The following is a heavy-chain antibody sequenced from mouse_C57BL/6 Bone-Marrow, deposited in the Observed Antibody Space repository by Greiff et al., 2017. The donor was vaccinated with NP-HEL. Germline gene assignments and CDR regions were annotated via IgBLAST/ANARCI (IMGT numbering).Heavy chain of an antibody. J-gene: IGHJ4*01. CDR2: IYPGSGST. CDR1: GYTFTSYW. V-gene: IGHV1-55*01. CDR3: ARSGMDDGSLRGAMDY. D-gene: IGHD2-3*01. Sequence: QVHVKQPGAELVKPGASVKMSCKASGYTFTSYWITWVKQRPGQGLEWIGDIYPGSGSTNYNEKFKSKATLTVDTSSSTAYMRLSSLTSEDSAVYYCARSGMDDGSLRGAMDYWGQGTSVTVSS.